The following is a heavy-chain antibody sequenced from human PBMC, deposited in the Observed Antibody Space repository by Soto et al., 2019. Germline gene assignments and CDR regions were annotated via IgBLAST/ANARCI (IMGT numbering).Heavy chain of an antibody. V-gene: IGHV4-4*02. CDR3: ASNEGRREWLPSYYYYGMDV. Sequence: SETLSLTCAVSGGSISSSSWWSWVRQPPGKGLEWIGEIYHSGSTNYNPSLKSRVTISVDKSKNQFSLKLSSVTAADTAVYYCASNEGRREWLPSYYYYGMDVWGQGTTVTVSS. CDR2: IYHSGST. J-gene: IGHJ6*02. CDR1: GGSISSSSW. D-gene: IGHD3-3*01.